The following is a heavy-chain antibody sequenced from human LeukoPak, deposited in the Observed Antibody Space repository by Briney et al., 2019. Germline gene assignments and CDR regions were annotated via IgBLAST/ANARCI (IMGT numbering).Heavy chain of an antibody. CDR2: ISWNSGSM. D-gene: IGHD1-26*01. V-gene: IGHV3-9*01. CDR3: AKGSQWELLHHFDY. Sequence: GGSLRLSCAASGFTFDAYAMHWVRQAPGKGLEWVSGISWNSGSMGYVDSVKGRFTISRDNAKNSLYLQMNSLRAEDTALYYCAKGSQWELLHHFDYWGQGTLVTVSS. J-gene: IGHJ4*02. CDR1: GFTFDAYA.